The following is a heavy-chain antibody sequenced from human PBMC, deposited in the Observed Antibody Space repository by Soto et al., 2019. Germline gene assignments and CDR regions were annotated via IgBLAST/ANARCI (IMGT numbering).Heavy chain of an antibody. D-gene: IGHD1-26*01. V-gene: IGHV4-39*01. J-gene: IGHJ5*02. Sequence: SETLSLTCTFSGCSISSSNYYWGWIRQPPGKGLEWIGSIYYSGSTYYNPSLKSRVTISVDTSKNQFSLKLSSVTAADTAVYYCATQEVGGSYVYTFDPWGQGTLVTVSS. CDR2: IYYSGST. CDR3: ATQEVGGSYVYTFDP. CDR1: GCSISSSNYY.